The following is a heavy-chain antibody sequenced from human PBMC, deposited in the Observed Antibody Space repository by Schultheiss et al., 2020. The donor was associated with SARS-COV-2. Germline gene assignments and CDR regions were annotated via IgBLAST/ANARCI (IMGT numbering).Heavy chain of an antibody. Sequence: GGSLRLSCAASGFTFTNYAMSWVRQAPGKGLEWVSGISWNSGSIGYADSVKGRFTISRDNAKNSLYLQMNSLRAEDTALYYCAKVGYSDYFDYWGQGTLVTVSS. CDR2: ISWNSGSI. V-gene: IGHV3-9*01. J-gene: IGHJ4*02. D-gene: IGHD1-26*01. CDR3: AKVGYSDYFDY. CDR1: GFTFTNYA.